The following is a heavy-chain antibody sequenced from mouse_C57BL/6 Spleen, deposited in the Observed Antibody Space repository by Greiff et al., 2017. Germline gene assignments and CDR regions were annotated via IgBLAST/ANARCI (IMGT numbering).Heavy chain of an antibody. V-gene: IGHV1-26*01. Sequence: VQLQQSGPELVKPGASVKISCKASGYTFTDYYMNWVKQSHGKSLEWIGDINPNNGGTSYNQKFKGKATLTVDKSSSTAYMELRSLTSEDSAVYYCARRGITTVVEEYYFDYWGQGTTLTVSS. CDR3: ARRGITTVVEEYYFDY. CDR1: GYTFTDYY. J-gene: IGHJ2*01. CDR2: INPNNGGT. D-gene: IGHD1-1*01.